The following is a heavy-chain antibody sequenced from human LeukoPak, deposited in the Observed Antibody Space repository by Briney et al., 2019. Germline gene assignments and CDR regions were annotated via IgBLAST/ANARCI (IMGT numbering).Heavy chain of an antibody. CDR1: GGSVSSYY. CDR3: ARGIAVAGYFDY. Sequence: SETLSLTCTVSGGSVSSYYWGWIRQPPGKGLEWIGYIYYSGSTNYNPSLKSRVTISVDTSKNQFSLKLSSVTAADTAVYYCARGIAVAGYFDYWGQGTLVTVSS. J-gene: IGHJ4*02. CDR2: IYYSGST. D-gene: IGHD6-19*01. V-gene: IGHV4-59*02.